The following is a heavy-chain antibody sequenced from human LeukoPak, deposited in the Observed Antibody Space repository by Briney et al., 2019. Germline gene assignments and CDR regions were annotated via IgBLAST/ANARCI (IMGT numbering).Heavy chain of an antibody. V-gene: IGHV1-69*13. CDR1: GGTFSSYA. CDR3: ASPGYSYGPHYFDY. J-gene: IGHJ4*02. D-gene: IGHD5-18*01. CDR2: IIPIFGTA. Sequence: GASVKVSCKASGGTFSSYAISWVRQAPGQGLEWMGGIIPIFGTANYAQKFQGRVTITADESTSTAYMELSSLRSEDTAAYYCASPGYSYGPHYFDYWGQGTLVTVSS.